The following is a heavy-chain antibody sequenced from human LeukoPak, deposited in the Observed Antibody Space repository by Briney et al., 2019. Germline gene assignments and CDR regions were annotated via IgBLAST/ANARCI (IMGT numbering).Heavy chain of an antibody. J-gene: IGHJ5*02. D-gene: IGHD2-2*01. CDR2: IYYSGST. V-gene: IGHV4-59*01. Sequence: SETLSLTCTVSGGSISSYYWSWIRQPPGKGLEWIGYIYYSGSTNYNPSLKSRVTISVDTSKNQFSLKLSSVTAADTAVHYCARVHGYCSSTSCYNWFDPWGQGTLVTVSS. CDR3: ARVHGYCSSTSCYNWFDP. CDR1: GGSISSYY.